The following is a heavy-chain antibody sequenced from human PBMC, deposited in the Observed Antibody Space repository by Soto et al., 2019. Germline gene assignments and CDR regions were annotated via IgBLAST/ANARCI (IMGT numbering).Heavy chain of an antibody. CDR3: ARELPSIYEILTGHFDH. CDR2: IYTTGST. CDR1: CGSMSNYY. V-gene: IGHV4-4*07. D-gene: IGHD3-9*01. Sequence: PSETLSLTCTFSCGSMSNYYWSWIRQPAGKGLEWIGRIYTTGSTHYNPSLKSRVTLSIDMSKNQFSLKLNSVTAADTAVYYCARELPSIYEILTGHFDHWGQGTLVTVSS. J-gene: IGHJ4*02.